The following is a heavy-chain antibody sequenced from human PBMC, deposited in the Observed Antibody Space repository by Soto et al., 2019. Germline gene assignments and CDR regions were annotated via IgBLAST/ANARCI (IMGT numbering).Heavy chain of an antibody. Sequence: QVQLVESGGGVVQPGRSLRLSCAASGFTFSSYGMHWVRQAPGKGLEGVAVIWYDGSNKYYADSVKGRFTISRDNSKNTLYLQMNSLRAEDTAVYYCARDATVATPSLPPDWGQGTLVTVSS. CDR2: IWYDGSNK. CDR3: ARDATVATPSLPPD. V-gene: IGHV3-33*01. CDR1: GFTFSSYG. J-gene: IGHJ4*02. D-gene: IGHD5-12*01.